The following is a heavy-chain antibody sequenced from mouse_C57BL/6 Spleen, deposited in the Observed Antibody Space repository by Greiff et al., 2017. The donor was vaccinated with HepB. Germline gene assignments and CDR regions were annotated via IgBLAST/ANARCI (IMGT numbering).Heavy chain of an antibody. CDR3: ARITTVPD. V-gene: IGHV1-50*01. CDR2: IDPSDSYT. D-gene: IGHD1-1*01. Sequence: VQLQQPGAELVKPGASVKLSCKASGYTFTSYWMQWVKQRPGQGLEWIGEIDPSDSYTNYNQKFKGKATLTVDTSSSTAYMQLSSLTSEDSAVYYCARITTVPDWGQGTLVTVSA. J-gene: IGHJ3*01. CDR1: GYTFTSYW.